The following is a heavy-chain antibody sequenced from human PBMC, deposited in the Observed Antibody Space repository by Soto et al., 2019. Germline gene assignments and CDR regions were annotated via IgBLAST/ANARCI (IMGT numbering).Heavy chain of an antibody. J-gene: IGHJ4*02. Sequence: QLQLQESGPGLVKPSETLSLTCTVSGGSISSSSYYWGWIRQPPGKGLEWIGSIYYSGSTYYNPSLKSRVTISVDTSKNQFSLKLSSVTAADTAVYYCARRGGSGSYGLYYFDYWGQGTLVTVSS. CDR2: IYYSGST. CDR3: ARRGGSGSYGLYYFDY. V-gene: IGHV4-39*01. CDR1: GGSISSSSYY. D-gene: IGHD3-10*01.